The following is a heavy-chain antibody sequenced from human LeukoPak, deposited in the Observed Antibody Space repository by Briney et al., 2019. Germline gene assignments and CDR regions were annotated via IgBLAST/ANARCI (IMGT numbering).Heavy chain of an antibody. CDR3: ARGYSSSPPPFDY. V-gene: IGHV3-21*01. J-gene: IGHJ4*02. CDR1: GFTFSSYS. Sequence: GGSLRLSCAASGFTFSSYSMNWVRQAPGEGLEWVSSISSSSYIYYADSVKGRFTISRDNAKNSLYLQMNSLRAEDTAVYYCARGYSSSPPPFDYWGQGTLVTVSS. CDR2: ISSSSYI. D-gene: IGHD6-6*01.